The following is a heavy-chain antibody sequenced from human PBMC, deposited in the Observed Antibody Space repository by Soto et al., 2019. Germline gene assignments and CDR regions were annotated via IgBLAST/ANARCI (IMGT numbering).Heavy chain of an antibody. V-gene: IGHV3-33*01. CDR1: GFTFGSYG. J-gene: IGHJ4*02. Sequence: QVQLVESGGGVVQPGRSLRLSCAASGFTFGSYGMHWVRQAPGKGLEWVAVIWNDGRNKYYAYSVKGPFTISRDTSKNTLYLQMNSLRAEDTAVYYCARWAIAAVDSWGQGPLFTFSS. D-gene: IGHD2-2*02. CDR3: ARWAIAAVDS. CDR2: IWNDGRNK.